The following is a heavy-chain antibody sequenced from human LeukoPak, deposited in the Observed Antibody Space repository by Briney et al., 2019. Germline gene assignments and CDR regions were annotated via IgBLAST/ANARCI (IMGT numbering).Heavy chain of an antibody. D-gene: IGHD3-3*01. CDR3: ARASFWSGYYDYYYYGMDV. V-gene: IGHV1-69*04. Sequence: SVKVSCKASGGTFSSYPISWVRQAPGQGLEWMGRIIPILGIANYAQKFQGRVTITADESTNTAYMELSSLGSEDTAVYYCARASFWSGYYDYYYYGMDVWGQGTTVTVSS. J-gene: IGHJ6*02. CDR1: GGTFSSYP. CDR2: IIPILGIA.